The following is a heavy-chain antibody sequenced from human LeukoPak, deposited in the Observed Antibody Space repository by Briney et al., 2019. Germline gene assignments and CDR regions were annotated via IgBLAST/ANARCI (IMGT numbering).Heavy chain of an antibody. V-gene: IGHV3-23*01. D-gene: IGHD6-13*01. J-gene: IGHJ4*02. CDR2: ISGSGGST. CDR3: AKTKSGYSSSSFDY. CDR1: GFTFSSYA. Sequence: GGSLRLPCAASGFTFSSYAMSWVRQAPGKGLEWVSAISGSGGSTYYADSVKGRFTISRDNSKNTLYLQMDSLRAEDTAVYYCAKTKSGYSSSSFDYWGQGTLVTVSS.